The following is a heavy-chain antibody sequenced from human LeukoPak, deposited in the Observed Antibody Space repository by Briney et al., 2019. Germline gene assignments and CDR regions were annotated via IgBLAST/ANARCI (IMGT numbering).Heavy chain of an antibody. CDR3: ARRYSSAWYSADY. CDR1: GGSISSNSYY. V-gene: IGHV4-39*01. D-gene: IGHD6-19*01. CDR2: IYYSGST. J-gene: IGHJ4*02. Sequence: SETLSLTCTVSGGSISSNSYYWGWIRQPPGKGLEWIGSIYYSGSTDYNPSLKSRVTIFVDTSKNQFSLKLSSVTAADTAVYYCARRYSSAWYSADYWGQGTLVTVSS.